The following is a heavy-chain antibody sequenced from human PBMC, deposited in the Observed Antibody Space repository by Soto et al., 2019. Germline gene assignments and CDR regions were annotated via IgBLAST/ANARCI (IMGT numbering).Heavy chain of an antibody. Sequence: GGSLRLSCAASGFTFDDYGMSWVRQAPGKGLEWVSAISATGGDTYHADSVKGRFTISRDNTKNTLYLQMNSLRAEDTAIYYCAKGSSSSRPYYFDSWGQGTLVTVSS. J-gene: IGHJ4*02. D-gene: IGHD2-2*01. V-gene: IGHV3-23*01. CDR2: ISATGGDT. CDR1: GFTFDDYG. CDR3: AKGSSSSRPYYFDS.